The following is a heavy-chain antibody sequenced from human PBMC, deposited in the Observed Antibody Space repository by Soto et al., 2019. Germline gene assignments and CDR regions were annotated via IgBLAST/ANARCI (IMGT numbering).Heavy chain of an antibody. D-gene: IGHD5-18*01. Sequence: GGSLRLSCAASGFTFRRNNMNWVRQAPGKGLEWVASISSSGDYLYYADSVKGRFIISRDNFQNSLYLQMNSLRAEDTAVYYCAKSFATGPYSYAHDYWGQGTLVTVSS. CDR3: AKSFATGPYSYAHDY. CDR2: ISSSGDYL. V-gene: IGHV3-21*01. J-gene: IGHJ4*02. CDR1: GFTFRRNN.